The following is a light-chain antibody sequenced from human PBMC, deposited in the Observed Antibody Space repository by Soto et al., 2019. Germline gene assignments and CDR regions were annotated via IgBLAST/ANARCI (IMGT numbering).Light chain of an antibody. J-gene: IGKJ1*01. Sequence: EIVLTQSPGTLSLSPGERATISCRATQSLHSSYFAWYQQKPGQAPRLLIYGASRRATGIPDRFSGSGSGTDFTLTISRLEPEDFAVYYCQQYGSSPPGTFGQGTKVDIK. CDR3: QQYGSSPPGT. CDR1: QSLHSSY. CDR2: GAS. V-gene: IGKV3-20*01.